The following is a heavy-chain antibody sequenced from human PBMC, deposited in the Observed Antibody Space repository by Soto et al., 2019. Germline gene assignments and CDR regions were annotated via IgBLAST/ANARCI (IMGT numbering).Heavy chain of an antibody. CDR3: ARRNLIAVAGKESWFDP. CDR1: GGSFSGYY. D-gene: IGHD6-19*01. V-gene: IGHV4-34*01. Sequence: QVQLQQWGAGLLKPSETLSLTCAVYGGSFSGYYWSWIRQPPGKGLEWMGEINHSGSTNYNPSLKSRVTISVDTPKNQFSRKLSSVTAADTAVYYCARRNLIAVAGKESWFDPWGQGTLVTVSS. J-gene: IGHJ5*02. CDR2: INHSGST.